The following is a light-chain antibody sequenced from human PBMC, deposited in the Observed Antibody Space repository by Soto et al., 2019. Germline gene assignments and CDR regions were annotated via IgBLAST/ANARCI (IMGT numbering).Light chain of an antibody. CDR3: PAWASSTVV. CDR1: KLGDKY. CDR2: KNS. V-gene: IGLV3-1*01. Sequence: SYELTQPPSVSVSPGQTASITCCGDKLGDKYACWYQQKPGQSPVLVIYKNSKRPSGIPERSSGSNCENTATLTISGTQAMDAADYCCPAWASSTVVFGGGTKLTVL. J-gene: IGLJ2*01.